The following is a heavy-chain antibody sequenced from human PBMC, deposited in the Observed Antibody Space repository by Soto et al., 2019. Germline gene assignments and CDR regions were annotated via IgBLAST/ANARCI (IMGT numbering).Heavy chain of an antibody. Sequence: PGGSLRLSCAASGFTFDDYTMHWVRQAPGKGLEWVSLISWDGGSTYYADSVKGRFTISRDNSKNSLYLQMNSLRTEDTALYYCAKDTMVRGGVLANYYYYYGMDVWGQGTTVTVSS. CDR1: GFTFDDYT. V-gene: IGHV3-43*01. J-gene: IGHJ6*02. CDR2: ISWDGGST. D-gene: IGHD3-10*01. CDR3: AKDTMVRGGVLANYYYYYGMDV.